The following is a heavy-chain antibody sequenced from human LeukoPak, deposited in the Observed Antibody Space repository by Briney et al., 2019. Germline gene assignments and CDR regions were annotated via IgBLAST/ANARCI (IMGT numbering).Heavy chain of an antibody. J-gene: IGHJ4*02. CDR1: GGSISSSSYY. D-gene: IGHD3-10*01. Sequence: SETLSLTCTVSGGSISSSSYYWGWIRQPPGKGLEWIGSIYYSGSTYYNPSLKSRVTISVDTSKNQFSLKLSSVTAADTAVYYCASSTMVRGVIPHYWGQGTLVTVSS. V-gene: IGHV4-39*01. CDR3: ASSTMVRGVIPHY. CDR2: IYYSGST.